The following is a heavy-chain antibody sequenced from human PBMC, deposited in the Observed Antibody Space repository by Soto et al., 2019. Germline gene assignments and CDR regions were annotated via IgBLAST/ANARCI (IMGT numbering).Heavy chain of an antibody. Sequence: PGGSLTLSCATSGFTFSSYPMSWVRQAPGKGLEWVSAISGSGGSTYYADSVKGRFTISRDNSKNTLYLQMNSLRAEDTAVYYSAKAEAAGRNYYFDYWGQGTLVTVSS. D-gene: IGHD6-13*01. CDR3: AKAEAAGRNYYFDY. CDR1: GFTFSSYP. V-gene: IGHV3-23*01. CDR2: ISGSGGST. J-gene: IGHJ4*02.